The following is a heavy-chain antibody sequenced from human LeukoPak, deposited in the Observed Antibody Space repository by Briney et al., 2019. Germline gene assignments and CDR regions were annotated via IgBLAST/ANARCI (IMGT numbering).Heavy chain of an antibody. CDR1: GGSFSGYY. V-gene: IGHV4-34*01. Sequence: PSETLSLTCAVYGGSFSGYYWSWIRQPPGKGLEWIGEINHSGSTNYNPSLKSRVTISVDTSKNQFSLKLSSVTAADTAVYYCARGLQLWTYYYYMDVWGKGTTVTVSS. CDR2: INHSGST. D-gene: IGHD5-18*01. CDR3: ARGLQLWTYYYYMDV. J-gene: IGHJ6*03.